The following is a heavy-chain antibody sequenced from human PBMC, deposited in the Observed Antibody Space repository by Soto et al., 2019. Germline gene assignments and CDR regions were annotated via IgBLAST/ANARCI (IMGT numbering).Heavy chain of an antibody. Sequence: QVQLQESGPGLMKPSQTLSLTCTVSGGYISSGGYYWIWIRQHPGNGLEWIGYIYYSGSTYYNPSLKSLVTRSVDTSKNQFSLKLSSVAAADTAVYYCARGMAYDYIWGSPLDYWVQVTLVTVSS. D-gene: IGHD3-16*01. CDR3: ARGMAYDYIWGSPLDY. CDR1: GGYISSGGYY. V-gene: IGHV4-31*01. J-gene: IGHJ4*02. CDR2: IYYSGST.